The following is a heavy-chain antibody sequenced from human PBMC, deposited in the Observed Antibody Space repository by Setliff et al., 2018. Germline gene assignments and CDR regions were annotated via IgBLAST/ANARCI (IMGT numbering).Heavy chain of an antibody. D-gene: IGHD3-22*01. V-gene: IGHV4-59*01. CDR1: GGSISSYS. CDR3: ARGGGGSGSNWYFDL. Sequence: SETLSLTCTVSGGSISSYSWSWIRQAPGKGLEWIGYLYYSGNTNYNPSLKSRVTISGDTSQNYFSLKLSSVTAADTAVYYCARGGGGSGSNWYFDLWGRGTLVTVSS. CDR2: LYYSGNT. J-gene: IGHJ2*01.